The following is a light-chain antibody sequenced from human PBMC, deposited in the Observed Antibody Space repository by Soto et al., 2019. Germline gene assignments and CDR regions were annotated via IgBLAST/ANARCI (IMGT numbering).Light chain of an antibody. V-gene: IGKV3-15*01. CDR3: QQYNSWPPYT. J-gene: IGKJ2*01. Sequence: EIVLTQSLGTLSLSPGERATLSCRASESVSSNLAWYQQKPGQAPRLLIYGASTRATGIPARFSGSGSGTEFSLTISTLQSEDFAVYYCQQYNSWPPYTLGQGTKVDI. CDR1: ESVSSN. CDR2: GAS.